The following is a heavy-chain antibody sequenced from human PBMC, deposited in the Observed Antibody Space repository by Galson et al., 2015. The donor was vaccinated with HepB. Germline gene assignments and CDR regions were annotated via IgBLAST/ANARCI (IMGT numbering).Heavy chain of an antibody. D-gene: IGHD2-21*02. J-gene: IGHJ4*02. CDR2: ISYDGSNK. CDR3: AKAVDTDCGGDCYSGYFDY. V-gene: IGHV3-30*18. CDR1: GFTFSSYG. Sequence: SLRLPCAASGFTFSSYGMHWVRQAPGKGLEWVAVISYDGSNKYYADSVKGRFTISRDNSKNTLYLQMNSLRAEDTAVYYCAKAVDTDCGGDCYSGYFDYWGQGTLVTVSS.